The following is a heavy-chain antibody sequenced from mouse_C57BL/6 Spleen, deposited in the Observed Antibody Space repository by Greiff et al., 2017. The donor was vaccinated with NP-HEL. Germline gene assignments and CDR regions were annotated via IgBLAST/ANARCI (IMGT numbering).Heavy chain of an antibody. CDR3: ARVYYDYDEFAY. V-gene: IGHV1-53*01. D-gene: IGHD2-4*01. J-gene: IGHJ3*01. CDR2: INPSNGGT. CDR1: GYTFTSYW. Sequence: QVQPQQPGTELVKPGASVKLSCKASGYTFTSYWMHWVKQRPGQGLEWIGNINPSNGGTNYNEKFKSKATLTVDKSSSTAYMQRSSLTSEDSAVYYCARVYYDYDEFAYWGQGTLVTVSA.